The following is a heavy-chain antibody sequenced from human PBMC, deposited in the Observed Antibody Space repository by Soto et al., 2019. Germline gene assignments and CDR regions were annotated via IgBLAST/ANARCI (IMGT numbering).Heavy chain of an antibody. D-gene: IGHD4-4*01. J-gene: IGHJ6*03. CDR3: AGAHQSTVSPYYYYYLDV. V-gene: IGHV4-39*01. CDR2: VYYSGDT. Sequence: QLQLQESGPRLVKPSETLSLTCTVSGGSISISTYYWIWIRQPPGKGLEWIGSVYYSGDTNYNPSLRSRVTVSSDTSKNQFSLRLSSVTAADTAVYYCAGAHQSTVSPYYYYYLDVWGKGTTVSVSS. CDR1: GGSISISTYY.